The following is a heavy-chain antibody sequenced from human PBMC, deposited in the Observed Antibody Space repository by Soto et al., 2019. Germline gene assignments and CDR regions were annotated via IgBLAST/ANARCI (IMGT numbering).Heavy chain of an antibody. CDR3: TREVPGNYYFDY. CDR2: INPSGGST. V-gene: IGHV1-46*03. CDR1: EYTFTSYY. Sequence: ASVKVSCKASEYTFTSYYMHWVRQAPGQGLEWMGIINPSGGSTTYAQKFQGRVTMTRDTSTSTVYMELSSLRSGGTAVYYCTREVPGNYYFDYWGQGTLVTVSS. J-gene: IGHJ4*02. D-gene: IGHD1-1*01.